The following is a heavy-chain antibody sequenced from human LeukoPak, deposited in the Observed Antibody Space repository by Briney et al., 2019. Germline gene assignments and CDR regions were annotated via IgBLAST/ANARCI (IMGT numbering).Heavy chain of an antibody. CDR3: ASRLPLYGCFV. Sequence: PGGPLTLSCAASGFNFDTYAMGWARQAPGKGLEWVSVIGSTGVDTHYANSVKGRFTIHRDNSRDTLYLQMNSLRDEDAAVYYCASRLPLYGCFVWGQGTTVTVSS. CDR2: IGSTGVDT. CDR1: GFNFDTYA. V-gene: IGHV3-23*01. J-gene: IGHJ6*02. D-gene: IGHD2-15*01.